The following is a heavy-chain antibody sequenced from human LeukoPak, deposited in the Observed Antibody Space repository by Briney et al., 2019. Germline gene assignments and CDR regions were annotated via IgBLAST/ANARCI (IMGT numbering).Heavy chain of an antibody. J-gene: IGHJ6*02. CDR1: GFTFSSYA. CDR3: AKGRVSYYYGMDV. D-gene: IGHD3-10*01. Sequence: GGSLRLSCAASGFTFSSYAMNWVRQAPGKGLEWVSGISGSGGSTSYADSVKGRFTISRDNSKNTLYLQMNSLRAEDTAVYYCAKGRVSYYYGMDVWGQGTTVIVSS. V-gene: IGHV3-23*01. CDR2: ISGSGGST.